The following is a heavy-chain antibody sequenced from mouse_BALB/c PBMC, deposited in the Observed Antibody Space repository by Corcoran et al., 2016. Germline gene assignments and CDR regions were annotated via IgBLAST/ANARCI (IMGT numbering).Heavy chain of an antibody. V-gene: IGHV1-26*01. CDR1: GYTFTDYY. CDR2: VNPDNGDT. J-gene: IGHJ1*01. CDR3: ASDRDWYFDV. D-gene: IGHD2-14*01. Sequence: EVQLQQSGPELVKPGASVKMSCKASGYTFTDYYMKWMKQSLGKSLEWIGDVNPDNGDTNYDQKFKGKATLTVDKSSSTAYMQLNSLTSEDSAVYYGASDRDWYFDVWGAGTTVTVSS.